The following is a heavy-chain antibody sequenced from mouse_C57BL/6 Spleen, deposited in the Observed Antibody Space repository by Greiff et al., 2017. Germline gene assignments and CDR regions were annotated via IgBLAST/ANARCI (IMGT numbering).Heavy chain of an antibody. D-gene: IGHD2-3*01. Sequence: VQLQQPGAELVRPGTSVKLSCKASGYTFTSYWMHWVKQRPGQGLEWIGVIDPSDSYTNYNQKFKGKATLTVDTSSSTAYMQLSSLTSEDSAVYYCARGGLLQKGSMDYWGQGTSVTVSS. V-gene: IGHV1-59*01. J-gene: IGHJ4*01. CDR2: IDPSDSYT. CDR3: ARGGLLQKGSMDY. CDR1: GYTFTSYW.